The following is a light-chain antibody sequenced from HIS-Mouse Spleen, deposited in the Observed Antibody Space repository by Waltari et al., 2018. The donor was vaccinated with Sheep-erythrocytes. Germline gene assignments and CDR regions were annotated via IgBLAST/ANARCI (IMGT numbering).Light chain of an antibody. CDR3: QAWDSSTAWV. Sequence: LTQPRSVSGSPGQSVTITCSGDKLGDKYACWYQQKPGQSPVLVIYQVSKRPSGIPERFSGSNSGNTATLTISGTQAMDEADYYCQAWDSSTAWVFGGGTKLTVL. CDR1: KLGDKY. V-gene: IGLV3-1*01. J-gene: IGLJ3*02. CDR2: QVS.